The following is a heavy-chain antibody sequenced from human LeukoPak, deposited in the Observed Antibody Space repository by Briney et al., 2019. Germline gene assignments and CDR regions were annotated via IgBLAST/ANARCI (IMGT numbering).Heavy chain of an antibody. CDR1: GYTFTGYY. Sequence: ASVKVSCKASGYTFTGYYMHWVRQAPGQGLEWMGWISAYNGNTDYAQKLQGRATMTTDTSTSTAYMELRSLRSDDTAVYYCARDGTTELALYYFDYWGQGTLVTVSS. CDR3: ARDGTTELALYYFDY. J-gene: IGHJ4*02. V-gene: IGHV1-18*04. CDR2: ISAYNGNT. D-gene: IGHD4-17*01.